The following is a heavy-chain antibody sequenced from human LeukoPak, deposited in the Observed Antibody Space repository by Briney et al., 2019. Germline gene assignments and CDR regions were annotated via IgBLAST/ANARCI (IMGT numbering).Heavy chain of an antibody. J-gene: IGHJ4*02. CDR1: GYTFTGYY. CDR3: ARDKMYDHGDYAWSGRFDY. D-gene: IGHD4-17*01. V-gene: IGHV1-2*02. Sequence: EASVKVSCKASGYTFTGYYMHWVRQAPGQGLEWMGWINPNSGGTNYAQKFQGRVTMTRDTSISTAYMELSRLRSDDTAVYYCARDKMYDHGDYAWSGRFDYWGQGTLVTVSS. CDR2: INPNSGGT.